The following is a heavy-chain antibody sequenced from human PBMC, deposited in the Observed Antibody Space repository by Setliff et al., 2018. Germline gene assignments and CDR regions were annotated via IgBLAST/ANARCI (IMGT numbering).Heavy chain of an antibody. D-gene: IGHD3-22*01. J-gene: IGHJ6*03. CDR2: IIPIFGTT. CDR3: VREGVDSRSSTDYRYYMDV. Sequence: SVKVSCKASGDSFSNYAISWVRQAPGQGLDWMGGIIPIFGTTDYAQKFQGRVTIITDESTSTAYMQLSSLGSEDTAVYYCVREGVDSRSSTDYRYYMDVWGKGTTVTVSS. CDR1: GDSFSNYA. V-gene: IGHV1-69*05.